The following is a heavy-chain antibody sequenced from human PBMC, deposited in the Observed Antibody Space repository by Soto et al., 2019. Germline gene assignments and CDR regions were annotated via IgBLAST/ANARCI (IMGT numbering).Heavy chain of an antibody. CDR3: ARARGITGTTGWFDP. Sequence: ASVKVSCKASGYTFTSYAMHWVRQAPGQRLEWMGWINAGNGNTKYSQKFQGRVTITRDTSASTAYMELSSLRSEDTAVYYRARARGITGTTGWFDPWGQGTLVTVFS. V-gene: IGHV1-3*01. CDR2: INAGNGNT. J-gene: IGHJ5*02. CDR1: GYTFTSYA. D-gene: IGHD1-7*01.